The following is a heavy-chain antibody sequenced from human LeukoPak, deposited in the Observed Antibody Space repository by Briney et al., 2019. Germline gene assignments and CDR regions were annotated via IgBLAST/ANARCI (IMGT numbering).Heavy chain of an antibody. D-gene: IGHD4-17*01. CDR2: INHSGST. CDR3: ARDLGGYGDYGTNFDY. J-gene: IGHJ4*02. V-gene: IGHV4-34*01. Sequence: SETLSLTCAVYGGSFSGYYWSWIRQPPGKGLEWIGEINHSGSTNYNPSLKSRVTISVDTSKNQFSLKLSSVTAADTAVYYCARDLGGYGDYGTNFDYWGQGTLVTVSS. CDR1: GGSFSGYY.